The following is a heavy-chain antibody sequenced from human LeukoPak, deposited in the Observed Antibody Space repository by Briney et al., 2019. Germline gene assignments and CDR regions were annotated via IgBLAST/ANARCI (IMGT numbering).Heavy chain of an antibody. CDR2: INANSGGT. CDR1: GYTCTGYY. D-gene: IGHD4-17*01. CDR3: AQDDGDYRYYYYHGMDV. V-gene: IGHV1-2*02. J-gene: IGHJ6*02. Sequence: GASVKVSCKASGYTCTGYYMRWVRQGPGQGLEWMGWINANSGGTNHAQKSQGRVPLTRDTSLSTAYMELRRLRSDDTAVYYCAQDDGDYRYYYYHGMDVWGQGTTVTVSS.